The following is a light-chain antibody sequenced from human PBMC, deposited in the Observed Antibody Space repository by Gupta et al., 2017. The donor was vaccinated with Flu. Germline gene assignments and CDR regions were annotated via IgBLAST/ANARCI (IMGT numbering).Light chain of an antibody. V-gene: IGLV1-40*01. CDR2: GNS. Sequence: CTCDVANLAAVYSVHWSQHLTGTAPKILIFGNSNRPTGVPYRFSGSNAGTTAAPAITDLQAEEEAAYYCQSYDSSLSALSVFGTGTKFTVL. CDR3: QSYDSSLSALSV. J-gene: IGLJ1*01. CDR1: VANLAAVYS.